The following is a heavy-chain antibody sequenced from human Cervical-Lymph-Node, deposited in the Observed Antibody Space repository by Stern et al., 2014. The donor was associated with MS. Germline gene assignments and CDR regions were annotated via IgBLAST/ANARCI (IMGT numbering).Heavy chain of an antibody. CDR3: ARDDALGPTRYHYAMDV. V-gene: IGHV4-61*02. CDR1: GASISSGTYY. D-gene: IGHD1-26*01. J-gene: IGHJ6*02. Sequence: QLQLQESGPGLVKTSQTLSLTCTVSGASISSGTYYWSWIRQPAGKGLEWIGRIYNSGATNYNPSLKSRVTISLDTSKNLFSLKLPSVTAADTAVYYCARDDALGPTRYHYAMDVWGQGTTVAVSS. CDR2: IYNSGAT.